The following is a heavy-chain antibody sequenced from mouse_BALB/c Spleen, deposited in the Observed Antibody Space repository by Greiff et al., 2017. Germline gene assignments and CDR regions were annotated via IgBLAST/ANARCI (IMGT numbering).Heavy chain of an antibody. Sequence: VNVVESGPGLVAPSQSLSITCTVSGFSLTSYGVHWVRQPPGKGLEWLGVIWAGGSTNYNSALMSRLSISKDNSKSQVFLKMNSLQTDDTAMYYCAREDGNHGGAMDYWGQGTSVTVSS. V-gene: IGHV2-9*02. CDR3: AREDGNHGGAMDY. CDR1: GFSLTSYG. CDR2: IWAGGST. D-gene: IGHD2-1*01. J-gene: IGHJ4*01.